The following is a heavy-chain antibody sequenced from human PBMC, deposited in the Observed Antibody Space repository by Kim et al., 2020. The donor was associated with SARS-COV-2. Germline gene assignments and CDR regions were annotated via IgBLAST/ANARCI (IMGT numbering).Heavy chain of an antibody. CDR1: GFTFSSYG. V-gene: IGHV3-30*18. CDR3: AKDYYDSSGYWSGDY. J-gene: IGHJ4*02. CDR2: ISYDGSNK. Sequence: GGSLRLSCAASGFTFSSYGMHWVRQAPGKGLEWVAVISYDGSNKYYAYSGKGRFTISRDNAKNTLYLQMHSLRAEDTAVYYCAKDYYDSSGYWSGDYWGQGTLVTVSS. D-gene: IGHD3-22*01.